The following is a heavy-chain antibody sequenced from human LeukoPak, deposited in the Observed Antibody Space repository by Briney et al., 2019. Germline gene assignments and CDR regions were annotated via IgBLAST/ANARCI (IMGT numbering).Heavy chain of an antibody. D-gene: IGHD5-18*01. Sequence: GGSLRLSCAASGFTFNSYDMHWVRQAPGKGLEWVAVISYDGSTIYYADSVKGRFTISRDNSKNTLYLQMNSLGAEDTAVYYCAKAKSYSSGSSGYWGQGTPVTVSS. CDR3: AKAKSYSSGSSGY. CDR2: ISYDGSTI. J-gene: IGHJ4*02. V-gene: IGHV3-30*18. CDR1: GFTFNSYD.